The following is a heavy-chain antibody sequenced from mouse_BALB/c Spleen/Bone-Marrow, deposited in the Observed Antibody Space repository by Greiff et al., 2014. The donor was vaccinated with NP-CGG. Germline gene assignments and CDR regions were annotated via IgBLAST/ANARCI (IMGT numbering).Heavy chain of an antibody. Sequence: EVQLVESGGGLVQPGGSRKLSYVVSGLTFSSFGMHWVRQVPEKGLEWVAYINSDSRTIYYADTVKGRFTISRDNPKNTLFLQMTSLRSEDTAIYYCTRPYGYSYAMDYWGQGTSVTVSS. J-gene: IGHJ4*01. CDR2: INSDSRTI. V-gene: IGHV5-17*02. CDR1: GLTFSSFG. D-gene: IGHD2-2*01. CDR3: TRPYGYSYAMDY.